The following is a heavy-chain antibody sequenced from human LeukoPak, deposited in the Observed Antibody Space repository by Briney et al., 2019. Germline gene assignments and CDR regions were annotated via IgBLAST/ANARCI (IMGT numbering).Heavy chain of an antibody. CDR1: GYTFTSYG. J-gene: IGHJ4*02. Sequence: ASVKVSCKASGYTFTSYGISWVRQAPGQGLEWMGWISAYNGNTNYAQKLQGRVTMTTDTSTSTAYMELRGLRSDDTAVYYCARAYYDILTGYYSYYFDYWGQGTLVTVST. CDR3: ARAYYDILTGYYSYYFDY. V-gene: IGHV1-18*01. D-gene: IGHD3-9*01. CDR2: ISAYNGNT.